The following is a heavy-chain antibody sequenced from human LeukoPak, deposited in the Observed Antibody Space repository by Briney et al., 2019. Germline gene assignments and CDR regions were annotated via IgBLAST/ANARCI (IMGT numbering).Heavy chain of an antibody. V-gene: IGHV4-59*01. Sequence: SETLSLTCTVSGGSISSYYWSWIRQPPGKGLEWIGYIYYSGSTNYSPSLKSRVTISVDTSKNQFSLKLSSVTAADTAVYYCARGATGIEDGAYDSSGYPLYYFDYWGQGTLVTVSS. D-gene: IGHD3-22*01. CDR1: GGSISSYY. CDR2: IYYSGST. CDR3: ARGATGIEDGAYDSSGYPLYYFDY. J-gene: IGHJ4*02.